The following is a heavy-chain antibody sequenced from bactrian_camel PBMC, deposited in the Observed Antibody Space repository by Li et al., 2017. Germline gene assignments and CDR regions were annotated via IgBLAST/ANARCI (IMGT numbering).Heavy chain of an antibody. CDR2: ATIGGMT. J-gene: IGHJ4*01. Sequence: VQLVESGGDSVQRGGSLRLSCVASGYTLPLHMAWFRRSPGQGREGVAVATIGGMTYHGDSVKGRFTISQDNAKNTLYLQMNSVKPEDTAMYYCAAGQSVLGLPCSWNSWARGPRSPSP. D-gene: IGHD1*01. CDR1: GYTLPLH. V-gene: IGHV3S53*01.